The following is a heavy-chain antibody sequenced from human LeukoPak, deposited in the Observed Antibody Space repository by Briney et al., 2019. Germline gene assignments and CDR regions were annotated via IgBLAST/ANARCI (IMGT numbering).Heavy chain of an antibody. J-gene: IGHJ4*02. Sequence: GGSLTLSCTASEFTFRTYWMHWVRQAPGKGLKWVAFIRYDGSNKYYADSVKGRFTISRDNSKNTLYLQMNSLRAEDTAVYYCAKDGPRGWNGTLSQGYWGQGTLVTVSS. CDR1: EFTFRTYW. D-gene: IGHD1-1*01. CDR2: IRYDGSNK. V-gene: IGHV3-30*02. CDR3: AKDGPRGWNGTLSQGY.